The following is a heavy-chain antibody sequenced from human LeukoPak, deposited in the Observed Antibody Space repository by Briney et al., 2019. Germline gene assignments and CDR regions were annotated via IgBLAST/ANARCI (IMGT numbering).Heavy chain of an antibody. CDR3: ARGPLGYCSGGSCYPYYFDY. D-gene: IGHD2-15*01. Sequence: ASVKVSCKASGYTFTSYDINWVRQATRQGLEWMGWMNPNSGNTGYAQKFQGRVTMTRNTSISTAYMELSSLRSEDTAVHYCARGPLGYCSGGSCYPYYFDYWGQGTLVTVSS. CDR2: MNPNSGNT. CDR1: GYTFTSYD. J-gene: IGHJ4*02. V-gene: IGHV1-8*01.